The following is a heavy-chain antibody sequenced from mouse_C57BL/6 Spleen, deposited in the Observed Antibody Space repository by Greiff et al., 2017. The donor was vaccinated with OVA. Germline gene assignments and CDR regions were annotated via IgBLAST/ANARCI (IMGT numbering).Heavy chain of an antibody. J-gene: IGHJ4*01. D-gene: IGHD1-1*01. CDR2: ISSGSSTI. Sequence: EVKLVESGGGLVKPGGSLKLSCAASGFTFSDYGMHWVRQAPEKGLEWVAYISSGSSTIYYADTVKGRFTISRDNAKNTLFLQMTSLRSEDTAMYYCARSYSSSLYYAMDYWGQGASVTVSS. CDR1: GFTFSDYG. V-gene: IGHV5-17*01. CDR3: ARSYSSSLYYAMDY.